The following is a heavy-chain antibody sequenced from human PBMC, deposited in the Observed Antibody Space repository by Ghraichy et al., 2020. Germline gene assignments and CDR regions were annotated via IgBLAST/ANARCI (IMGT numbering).Heavy chain of an antibody. CDR3: ARGLGDYYYYGMDV. CDR2: IYETGSP. CDR1: GGSISNSNW. J-gene: IGHJ6*04. Sequence: SETLSLTCAVSGGSISNSNWWSWVRQPPGKGLEWIGKIYETGSPNYIPSLKSRVTISIDNSKNQFSLDLTSVTAADTAVYFCARGLGDYYYYGMDVWGKGTSVTVSS. D-gene: IGHD2-21*01. V-gene: IGHV4-4*02.